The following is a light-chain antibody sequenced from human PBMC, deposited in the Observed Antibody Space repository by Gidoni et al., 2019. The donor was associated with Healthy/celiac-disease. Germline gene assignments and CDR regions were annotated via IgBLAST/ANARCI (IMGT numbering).Light chain of an antibody. V-gene: IGLV5-45*02. CDR3: MIWHSSAVV. J-gene: IGLJ2*01. Sequence: QAVLTQPSSPSASPGASASLTCTLRNGINVGTYRIYWYQQKPRSPPQSLLRYKSDSDKQQGSGVPIRFSGSNDASANAGILLISGLQSEDEADYYCMIWHSSAVVFGVGTKLTVL. CDR2: YKSDSDK. CDR1: NGINVGTYR.